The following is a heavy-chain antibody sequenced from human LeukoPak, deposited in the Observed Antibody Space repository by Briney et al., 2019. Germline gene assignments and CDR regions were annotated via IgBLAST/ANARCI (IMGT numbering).Heavy chain of an antibody. Sequence: GGSLRLSCAASGFTFSSYEMNWVRQAPGKGLEWVSCISSSGSTIYYADSVKGRFTISRDNAKNSLYLQMNSLRAEDTAVYYCAKDGGTHFDHWGQGTLVTVSS. V-gene: IGHV3-48*03. CDR1: GFTFSSYE. CDR2: ISSSGSTI. D-gene: IGHD1-26*01. J-gene: IGHJ4*02. CDR3: AKDGGTHFDH.